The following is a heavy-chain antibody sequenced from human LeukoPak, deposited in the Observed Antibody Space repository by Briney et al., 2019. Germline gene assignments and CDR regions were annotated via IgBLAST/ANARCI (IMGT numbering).Heavy chain of an antibody. CDR3: ARRAVRVGRYGGYDY. D-gene: IGHD5-12*01. V-gene: IGHV3-21*01. CDR1: GFTFSSYS. J-gene: IGHJ4*02. CDR2: ISSSSSYI. Sequence: GGSLRLSCAASGFTFSSYSMNWVRQAPGKGLEWVSSISSSSSYIYYADSVKGRLTISRDNAKNSLYLQMNSLRAEDTAVYYCARRAVRVGRYGGYDYWGQGTLVTVSS.